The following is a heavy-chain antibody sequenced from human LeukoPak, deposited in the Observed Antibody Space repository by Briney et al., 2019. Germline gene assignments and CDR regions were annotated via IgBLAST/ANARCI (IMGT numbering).Heavy chain of an antibody. CDR1: GFTFSSYA. Sequence: GGSLRLSCAASGFTFSSYAMSWVRQAPGKGLEWVSAISGSGGSTYYADSVKGRFTISRDNSKNTLYLQMNSLRAEDTAVYYCAKEGDYYYGSGSYYNRDYLDYWGQGTLVTVSS. J-gene: IGHJ4*02. D-gene: IGHD3-10*01. CDR3: AKEGDYYYGSGSYYNRDYLDY. V-gene: IGHV3-23*01. CDR2: ISGSGGST.